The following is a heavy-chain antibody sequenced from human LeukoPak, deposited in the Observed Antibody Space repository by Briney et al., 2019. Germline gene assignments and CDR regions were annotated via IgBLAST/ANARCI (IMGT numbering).Heavy chain of an antibody. V-gene: IGHV3-11*01. CDR3: ARARSSWYRGGFDY. Sequence: GGSLRLSCEASGFTFSDYYMSWIRQAPGKGLEWVSYISGSSGTIYYGDSVKGRFSISRDNAKNSLYLQMNSLRAEDTAVYYCARARSSWYRGGFDYWGQGTLVTVSS. D-gene: IGHD6-13*01. CDR2: ISGSSGTI. J-gene: IGHJ4*02. CDR1: GFTFSDYY.